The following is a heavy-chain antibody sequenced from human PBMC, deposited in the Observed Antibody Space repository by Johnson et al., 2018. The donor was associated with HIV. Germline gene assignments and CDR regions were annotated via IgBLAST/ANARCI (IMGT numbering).Heavy chain of an antibody. CDR2: ISNDGSIK. CDR1: GFTLSNYA. D-gene: IGHD6-19*01. J-gene: IGHJ3*02. CDR3: VQGVPNPAGAFDI. Sequence: QVQLVESGGGVVQPGGSLRLSCAVSGFTLSNYAMHWVRQAPGKGLEWVAFISNDGSIKFSADSVKGRFTISKDNSKNTLYLQMNSLRPEDTAVYYCVQGVPNPAGAFDIWGRGTMVTVSS. V-gene: IGHV3-30-3*01.